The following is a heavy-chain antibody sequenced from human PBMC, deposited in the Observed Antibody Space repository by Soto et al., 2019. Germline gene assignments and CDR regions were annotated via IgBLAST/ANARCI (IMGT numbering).Heavy chain of an antibody. CDR2: IYYSGST. D-gene: IGHD6-13*01. CDR1: AGSISSYY. Sequence: SETLSLTCTVSAGSISSYYWSWIRQPPGKGLEWIGYIYYSGSTNYNPSLKSRVTISVDTSKKQFSLKLSSVTAADTAVYYCAREGAGIAAAGTRAYYYYGMDVWGQGTTVTVSS. V-gene: IGHV4-59*01. CDR3: AREGAGIAAAGTRAYYYYGMDV. J-gene: IGHJ6*02.